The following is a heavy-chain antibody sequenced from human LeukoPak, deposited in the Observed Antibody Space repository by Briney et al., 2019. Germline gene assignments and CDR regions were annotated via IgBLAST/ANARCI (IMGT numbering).Heavy chain of an antibody. D-gene: IGHD2-8*01. J-gene: IGHJ5*02. V-gene: IGHV4-34*01. CDR1: GGSLNGHY. CDR3: AKNGQRGFSFDP. CDR2: GSESGGT. Sequence: SETLSLTCAVYGGSLNGHYWSWIRQPPGKGLEWIGEGSESGGTKFNPSLKSRVTISAETSNNQSSLKLNSVTAADTAVYYCAKNGQRGFSFDPWGQGTLVTVSS.